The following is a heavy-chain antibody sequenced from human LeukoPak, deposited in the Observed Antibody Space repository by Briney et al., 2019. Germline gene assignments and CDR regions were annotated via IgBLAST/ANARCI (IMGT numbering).Heavy chain of an antibody. Sequence: PGGSLRLSCAASGFTFSSYSMNWVRQAPGKGLEWVSYISSSSSTIYYADSVKGRFTISRDNAKNPLYLQMNSLRDEDTAVYYCAREYSSSSGRAFDIWGQGTMVTVSS. CDR2: ISSSSSTI. J-gene: IGHJ3*02. CDR3: AREYSSSSGRAFDI. V-gene: IGHV3-48*02. CDR1: GFTFSSYS. D-gene: IGHD6-6*01.